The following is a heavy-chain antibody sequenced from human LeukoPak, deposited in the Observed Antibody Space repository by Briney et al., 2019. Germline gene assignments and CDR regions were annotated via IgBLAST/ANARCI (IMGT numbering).Heavy chain of an antibody. Sequence: GGSPRLSCAASGFTVSSNYMSWVRQAPGKGLEWVPVIYSGGSTYYADSVKGRFTISRDNSKNTLYPQMNSLRAEDTAVYYCARSLVVAATGYYYGMDVWGQGTTVTVSS. CDR3: ARSLVVAATGYYYGMDV. CDR1: GFTVSSNY. V-gene: IGHV3-66*01. D-gene: IGHD2-15*01. J-gene: IGHJ6*02. CDR2: IYSGGST.